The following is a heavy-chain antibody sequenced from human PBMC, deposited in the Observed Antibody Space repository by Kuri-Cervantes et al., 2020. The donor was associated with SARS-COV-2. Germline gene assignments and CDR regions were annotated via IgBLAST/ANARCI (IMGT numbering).Heavy chain of an antibody. CDR2: VSYSGSA. D-gene: IGHD6-13*01. CDR3: AREDSSSWLYSYDY. V-gene: IGHV4-39*02. J-gene: IGHJ4*02. CDR1: GDSISNTNYY. Sequence: GSLRLSCTVSGDSISNTNYYWGWIRQPPGKGLEWIGSVSYSGSAYYNPSLKSRVTISVDTPKNQFSLKLSSVTAADTAVYYCAREDSSSWLYSYDYWGQGTLVTVSS.